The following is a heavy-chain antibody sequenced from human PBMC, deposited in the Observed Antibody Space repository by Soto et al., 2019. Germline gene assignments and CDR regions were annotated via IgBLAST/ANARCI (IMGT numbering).Heavy chain of an antibody. J-gene: IGHJ6*02. CDR1: GGSFSGYY. CDR3: ARDYWSGSLYGMDV. CDR2: INHSGST. V-gene: IGHV4-34*01. Sequence: QVQLQQWGAGLLKPSETLSLTCAVYGGSFSGYYWSWIRQPPGKGLEWIGDINHSGSTNYNPSLKSRVTISVDTSKNQFSLKLSSVTAADTAVYYCARDYWSGSLYGMDVWGQGTTVTFS. D-gene: IGHD3-3*01.